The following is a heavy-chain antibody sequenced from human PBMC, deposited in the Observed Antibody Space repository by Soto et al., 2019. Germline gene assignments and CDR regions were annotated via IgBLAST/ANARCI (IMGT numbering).Heavy chain of an antibody. CDR3: ERVDYGGNEYYFDY. CDR2: IYYSGRT. V-gene: IGHV4-31*03. Sequence: QVQLQETGPGLVKTSQTLSLTCTVSGCSISSGGYYWSWIRQHPGKVLEWIGYIYYSGRTYYNPSLKTRVTISIYTSKNKFSLKLSDVTAADTAVYYCERVDYGGNEYYFDYWGQGTLVTVSS. J-gene: IGHJ4*02. CDR1: GCSISSGGYY. D-gene: IGHD4-17*01.